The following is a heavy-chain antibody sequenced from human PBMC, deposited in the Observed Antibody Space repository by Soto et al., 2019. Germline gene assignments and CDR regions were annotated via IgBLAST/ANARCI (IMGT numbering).Heavy chain of an antibody. CDR1: GGSFPSDT. Sequence: QVQLMQSGAEVKKPGSSVKVSCKASGGSFPSDTISWVRQAPGQGLEWLGGIVPVFGTPNHAQKFQGRVTISADGSTNTAYMELTSLRPEDTAVYYCTSPSSGYYHEAFDIWGQGTVVTVSS. J-gene: IGHJ3*02. D-gene: IGHD3-22*01. CDR3: TSPSSGYYHEAFDI. V-gene: IGHV1-69*01. CDR2: IVPVFGTP.